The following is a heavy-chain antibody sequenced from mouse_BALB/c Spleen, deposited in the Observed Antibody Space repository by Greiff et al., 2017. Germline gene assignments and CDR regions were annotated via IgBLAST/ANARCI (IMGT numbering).Heavy chain of an antibody. CDR3: ASQFITTATGAMDN. CDR1: GFSLTSYG. D-gene: IGHD1-2*01. V-gene: IGHV2-9*02. J-gene: IGHJ4*01. Sequence: VKLVESGPGLVAPSQSLSITCTVSGFSLTSYGVHWVRQPPGKGLEWLGVIWAGGSTNYNSALMSRLSISKDNSKSQVFLKMNSLQTDDTAMYYCASQFITTATGAMDNWGQGPSVTVPS. CDR2: IWAGGST.